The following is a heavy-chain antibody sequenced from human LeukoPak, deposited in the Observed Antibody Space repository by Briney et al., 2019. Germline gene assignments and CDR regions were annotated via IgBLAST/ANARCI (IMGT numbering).Heavy chain of an antibody. Sequence: GASVKVSCKASGGTFSSYAISWVRQAPGQGLEWMGGIIPIFGTANYAQKFQGGVTITTDESTSTAYMELSSLRSEDTAVYYCAQYRYNWNPRGYYYYMDVWGKGTTVTVSS. J-gene: IGHJ6*03. V-gene: IGHV1-69*05. CDR1: GGTFSSYA. CDR2: IIPIFGTA. CDR3: AQYRYNWNPRGYYYYMDV. D-gene: IGHD1-1*01.